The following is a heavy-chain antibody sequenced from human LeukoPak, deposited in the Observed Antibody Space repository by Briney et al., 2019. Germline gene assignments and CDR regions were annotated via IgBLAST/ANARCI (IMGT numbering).Heavy chain of an antibody. CDR2: ISSSSSYI. CDR3: ARYSGYEQDFDY. Sequence: PGGSLRLSCAASGFTFSSYSMNWVRQAPGKGLEWVSSISSSSSYIYYADSVKGRFTISRDNAKNSLYLQMNSLRAEDTAVYYCARYSGYEQDFDYWGQGTLVTVSS. J-gene: IGHJ4*02. CDR1: GFTFSSYS. V-gene: IGHV3-21*01. D-gene: IGHD5-12*01.